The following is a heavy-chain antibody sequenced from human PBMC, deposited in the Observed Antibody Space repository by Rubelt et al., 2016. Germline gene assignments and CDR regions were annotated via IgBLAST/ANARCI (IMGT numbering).Heavy chain of an antibody. CDR1: GFTFSSYG. CDR3: AKSPYCSSTSCLPGDY. D-gene: IGHD2-2*01. Sequence: GGGVVQPGRSLRLSCAASGFTFSSYGMHWVRQAPGKGLEWVAVISYDGSNKYYADSVKGRFTISRDNSKNTLYLQMNSLRAEDTAVYYCAKSPYCSSTSCLPGDYWGQGTLVTVSS. J-gene: IGHJ4*02. V-gene: IGHV3-30*18. CDR2: ISYDGSNK.